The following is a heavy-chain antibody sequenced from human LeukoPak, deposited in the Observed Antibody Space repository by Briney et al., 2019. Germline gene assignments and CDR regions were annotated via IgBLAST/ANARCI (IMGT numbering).Heavy chain of an antibody. CDR1: NYFITTAYY. CDR2: IYYSGST. D-gene: IGHD1-1*01. CDR3: ARDTTVVEDALDI. Sequence: SETLSLTCTVSNYFITTAYYWGWIRQPPGKGLEWIGSIYYSGSTYYNPSLRSRVTISVDTSKNQFSLKLRSVTAADTAVYYCARDTTVVEDALDIWGQGTMVTISS. J-gene: IGHJ3*02. V-gene: IGHV4-38-2*02.